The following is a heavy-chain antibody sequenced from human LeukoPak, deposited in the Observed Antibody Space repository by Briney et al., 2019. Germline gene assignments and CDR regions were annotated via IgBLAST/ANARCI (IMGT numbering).Heavy chain of an antibody. J-gene: IGHJ3*01. CDR2: LSYDGINK. CDR3: AKENSPFSYGSSGDFDV. CDR1: GFTFSSYG. V-gene: IGHV3-30*18. Sequence: GGSLRLSCAASGFTFSSYGMHWVRQAPGKGLEWVAVLSYDGINKYYADSVKGRFTISRDNSKNTLYLQVNSLRAEDTAVYYCAKENSPFSYGSSGDFDVWGQGTVVIVSS. D-gene: IGHD1-26*01.